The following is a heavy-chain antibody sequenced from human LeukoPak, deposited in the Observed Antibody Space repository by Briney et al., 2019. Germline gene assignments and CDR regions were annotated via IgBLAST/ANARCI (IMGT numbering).Heavy chain of an antibody. CDR1: GGSISSGGYY. Sequence: PSETLSLTCTVSGGSISSGGYYWSWIRQHPGKGLEWIGYIYYSGSTYYNPSLKSRVTISVDTSKNQFSLKLSSVTAADTAVYYCARAHIVGSLTNYFVYWGQGTLVTVSS. V-gene: IGHV4-31*03. CDR3: ARAHIVGSLTNYFVY. D-gene: IGHD1-26*01. CDR2: IYYSGST. J-gene: IGHJ4*02.